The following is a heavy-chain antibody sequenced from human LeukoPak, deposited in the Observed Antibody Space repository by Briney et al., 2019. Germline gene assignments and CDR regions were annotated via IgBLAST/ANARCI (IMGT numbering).Heavy chain of an antibody. D-gene: IGHD1-26*01. CDR2: ISGSGGST. J-gene: IGHJ4*02. V-gene: IGHV3-23*01. Sequence: GGSLRLSCAASGFTFSSYAMRWVRQAPGKGLEWVSAISGSGGSTYYADSVKGRFTISRDNSKNTLYLQMNSLRAEDTAVYYCAKSSGSYLTFFDYWGQGTLVTVSS. CDR3: AKSSGSYLTFFDY. CDR1: GFTFSSYA.